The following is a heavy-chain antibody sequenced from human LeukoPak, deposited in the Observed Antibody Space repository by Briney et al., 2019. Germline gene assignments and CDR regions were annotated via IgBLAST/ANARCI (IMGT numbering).Heavy chain of an antibody. J-gene: IGHJ5*02. CDR2: IYYSGSN. CDR3: ARDYGSGNNWFDR. CDR1: GGSITSSSYY. D-gene: IGHD3-10*01. V-gene: IGHV4-39*02. Sequence: PSETLSLTCTVSGGSITSSSYYWGWIRQPPGKGLEWIGSIYYSGSNYYNPSLKSRATTSENTSKNHFFLKRAAVTAADPAGYYCARDYGSGNNWFDRWGQGTLVTVSS.